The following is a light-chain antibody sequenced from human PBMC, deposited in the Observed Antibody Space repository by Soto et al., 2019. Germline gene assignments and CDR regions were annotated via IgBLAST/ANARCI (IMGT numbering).Light chain of an antibody. CDR3: QQYNNWPPLT. J-gene: IGKJ4*01. V-gene: IGKV3-15*01. Sequence: EIVLTQSPGILSLSPGERATLSCRASQSVNSNLAWYQQKAGQAPRLLIYGTSTSATGIPGRFSGSGSGTEFTLTISSLQSEDFAVYYCQQYNNWPPLTFGGGTKVDIK. CDR2: GTS. CDR1: QSVNSN.